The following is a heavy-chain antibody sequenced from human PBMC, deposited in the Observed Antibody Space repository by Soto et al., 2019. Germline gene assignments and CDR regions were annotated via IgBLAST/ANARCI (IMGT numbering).Heavy chain of an antibody. CDR2: IYWEDDK. CDR3: AHRAYADKPPPYLDS. V-gene: IGHV2-5*02. J-gene: IGHJ4*02. D-gene: IGHD3-9*01. Sequence: SGPTLLNPTQSLTLACTFSGFSLTTNGVWVGWIRQPPGKALEWLALIYWEDDKRYSPSLESRLTITKDTSKNQVILTMTNMDTMDTATYSCAHRAYADKPPPYLDSWGTGPLVTV. CDR1: GFSLTTNGVW.